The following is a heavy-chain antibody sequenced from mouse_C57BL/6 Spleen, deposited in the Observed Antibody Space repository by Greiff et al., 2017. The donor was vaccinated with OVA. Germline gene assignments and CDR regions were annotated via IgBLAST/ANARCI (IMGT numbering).Heavy chain of an antibody. V-gene: IGHV5-6*01. J-gene: IGHJ2*01. CDR1: GFTFSSYG. CDR3: ARDYGRTLDY. D-gene: IGHD1-1*01. Sequence: VQLQQSGGDLVKPGGSLKLSCAASGFTFSSYGMSWVRQTPDKRLEWVATISSGGSYTYYPDSVKGRFTISRDNAKNTLYLQMSSLKSEDTAMYYCARDYGRTLDYWGQGTTLTVSS. CDR2: ISSGGSYT.